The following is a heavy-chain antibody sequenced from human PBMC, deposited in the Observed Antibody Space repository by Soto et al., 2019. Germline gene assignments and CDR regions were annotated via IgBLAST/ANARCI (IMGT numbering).Heavy chain of an antibody. CDR2: FDTEDGET. D-gene: IGHD6-19*01. V-gene: IGHV1-24*01. J-gene: IGHJ3*02. Sequence: ASVKVSCKWSGYTRTELSMHWVRQAPGKGLDVMGGFDTEDGETIYAQKFQGRVTMTEDTSTDTAHMELSSLRSEDTAVYYCATDRRHADPQVAGEVGAFDIWGQGTMVTVSS. CDR1: GYTRTELS. CDR3: ATDRRHADPQVAGEVGAFDI.